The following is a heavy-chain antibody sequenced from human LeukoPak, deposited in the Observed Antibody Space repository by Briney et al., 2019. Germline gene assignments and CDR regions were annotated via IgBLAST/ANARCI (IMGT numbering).Heavy chain of an antibody. D-gene: IGHD1-26*01. V-gene: IGHV4-61*02. CDR3: ARGGSYPGYWFDP. Sequence: SETLSLTCTVSGGSISSGSYYWSWIRQPAGKGLEWIGRSYTSGSTNYNPSLKSRVTISVDTSKNQFSLKLSSVTAADTAVYYCARGGSYPGYWFDPWGQGTLVTVSS. CDR1: GGSISSGSYY. J-gene: IGHJ5*02. CDR2: SYTSGST.